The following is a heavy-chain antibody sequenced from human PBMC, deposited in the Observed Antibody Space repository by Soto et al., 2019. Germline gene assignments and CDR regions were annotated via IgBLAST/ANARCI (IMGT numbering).Heavy chain of an antibody. CDR3: ARGQAGWLQFWGFDH. J-gene: IGHJ4*02. CDR1: DGPFSDYS. CDR2: INHSGTS. V-gene: IGHV4-34*01. Sequence: QVQLQQWGAGLLKPSETLSLTCAVYDGPFSDYSWHWIRQPPGKELEWIGEINHSGTSNNNPSLKSRVTISGDTSKSQLSLKVDPVTAADTAVYYCARGQAGWLQFWGFDHWGQGALVTVSS. D-gene: IGHD3-16*01.